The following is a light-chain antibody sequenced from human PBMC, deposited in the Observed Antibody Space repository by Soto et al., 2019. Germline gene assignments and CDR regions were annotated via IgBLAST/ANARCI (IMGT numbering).Light chain of an antibody. CDR3: HQYADSLLT. Sequence: EIVLTQSPGILSVSPGERATLSCRASQSVSNDFLAWYQQKPGQAPRLLIYDASSRATGIPDRFSGSGSGTDFTLTISSLEPEDFAVYYCHQYADSLLTFGGGTKVDIK. CDR2: DAS. J-gene: IGKJ4*01. V-gene: IGKV3-20*01. CDR1: QSVSNDF.